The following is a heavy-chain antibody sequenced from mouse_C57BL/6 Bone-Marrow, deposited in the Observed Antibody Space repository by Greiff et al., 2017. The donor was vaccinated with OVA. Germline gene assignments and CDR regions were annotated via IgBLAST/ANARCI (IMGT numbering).Heavy chain of an antibody. CDR3: TKNYGSSYVVYFDY. J-gene: IGHJ2*01. D-gene: IGHD1-1*01. CDR2: IDPEDGDT. V-gene: IGHV14-1*01. CDR1: GFNIKDYY. Sequence: VQLQQSGAELVRPGASVTLSCTASGFNIKDYYMHWVKQRPEQGLEWIGRIDPEDGDTEYAPKFQGKATMTADTSSNTAYLQLSSLTSEDTAVYYCTKNYGSSYVVYFDYWGQGTTLTVSS.